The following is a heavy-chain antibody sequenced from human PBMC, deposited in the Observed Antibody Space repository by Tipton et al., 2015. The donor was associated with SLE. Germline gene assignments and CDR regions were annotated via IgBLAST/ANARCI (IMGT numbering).Heavy chain of an antibody. D-gene: IGHD2-8*02. J-gene: IGHJ3*02. V-gene: IGHV3-53*05. CDR3: ARGHCTGGVCSDAFDI. CDR1: GFTFGDYY. CDR2: IYSGGST. Sequence: SLRLSCAASGFTFGDYYMTWIRQAPGKGLEWVSVIYSGGSTYYADSVKGRFTISRDNSKNTLYLQMNSLRAEDTAVYYCARGHCTGGVCSDAFDIWGQGTMVTVSS.